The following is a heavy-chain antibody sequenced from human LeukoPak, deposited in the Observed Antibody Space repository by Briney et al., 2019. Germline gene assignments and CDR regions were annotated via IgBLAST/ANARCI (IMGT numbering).Heavy chain of an antibody. CDR3: AKFGLDSGYDQGFDY. D-gene: IGHD5-12*01. CDR2: ISYDGSNK. CDR1: GFTFSSYG. V-gene: IGHV3-30*18. Sequence: GGSLRLSCAASGFTFSSYGMHWARQAPGKGLEWVAVISYDGSNKYYADSVKGRFTISRDNSKNTLYLQMNSLRAEDTAVYYCAKFGLDSGYDQGFDYWGQGTLVAVSS. J-gene: IGHJ4*02.